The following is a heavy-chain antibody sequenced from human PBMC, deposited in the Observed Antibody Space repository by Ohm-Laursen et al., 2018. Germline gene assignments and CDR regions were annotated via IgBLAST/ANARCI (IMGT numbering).Heavy chain of an antibody. Sequence: ATVKISCKASGYTFTSYYMHWVRQAPGQGLEWMGIINPSGGSTSYAQKFQGRVTMTRDTSTSTVYMELSSLRSEDTAVYYCARSGSSWYFYVDYWGRGTLVTVSS. CDR2: INPSGGST. CDR1: GYTFTSYY. CDR3: ARSGSSWYFYVDY. V-gene: IGHV1-46*01. D-gene: IGHD6-13*01. J-gene: IGHJ4*02.